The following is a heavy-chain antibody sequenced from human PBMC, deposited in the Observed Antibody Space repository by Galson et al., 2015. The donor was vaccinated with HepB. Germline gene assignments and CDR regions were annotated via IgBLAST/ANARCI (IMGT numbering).Heavy chain of an antibody. J-gene: IGHJ6*02. D-gene: IGHD2-15*01. CDR1: GFTVSSNY. CDR3: ARVLFIDCSDGSCASHSYYYGMDV. CDR2: IYSDGST. V-gene: IGHV3-53*01. Sequence: SLRLSCAASGFTVSSNYMSWVRQAPGKGLEWVSIIYSDGSTYYADSVKGRFTISGDNSKNTLYLQINSLKAEDTAVYYCARVLFIDCSDGSCASHSYYYGMDVWGQGTTVTVSS.